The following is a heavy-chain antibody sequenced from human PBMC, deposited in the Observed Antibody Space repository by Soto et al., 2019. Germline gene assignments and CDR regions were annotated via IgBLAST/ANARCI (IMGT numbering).Heavy chain of an antibody. J-gene: IGHJ5*02. CDR3: ARANDYYDSSGYRSAGNWFDP. V-gene: IGHV3-74*01. Sequence: GGSLRLSCAASGFTFSSYWMHWVRQAPEKGLVWVSRINSDGSSTSYADSVKGRFTISRDNAKNTLYLQMNSLRAEDTAVYYCARANDYYDSSGYRSAGNWFDPWGQGTLVTVSS. D-gene: IGHD3-22*01. CDR2: INSDGSST. CDR1: GFTFSSYW.